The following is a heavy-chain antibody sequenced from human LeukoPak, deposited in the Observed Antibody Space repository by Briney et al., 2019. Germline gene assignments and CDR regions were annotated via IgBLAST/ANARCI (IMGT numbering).Heavy chain of an antibody. V-gene: IGHV1-69*13. D-gene: IGHD2-2*01. Sequence: ASVKVSCKASGGTLGSYAISWVRQAPGQGLEWMGGIIPIFGTANYAQKFQGRVTITADESTSTAYMELSSLRSEDTAVYYCARDFEYCSSTSCENVDSRFDPWGQGTLVTVSS. CDR2: IIPIFGTA. CDR3: ARDFEYCSSTSCENVDSRFDP. CDR1: GGTLGSYA. J-gene: IGHJ5*02.